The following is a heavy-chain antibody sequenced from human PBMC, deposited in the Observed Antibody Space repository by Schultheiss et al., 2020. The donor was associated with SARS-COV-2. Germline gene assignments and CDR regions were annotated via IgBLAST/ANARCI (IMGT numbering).Heavy chain of an antibody. CDR2: ISGSGGST. V-gene: IGHV3-23*01. Sequence: GGSLRLSCAASGFTFSSYAMSWVRQAPGKGLEWVSAISGSGGSTYYADSVKGRFTISRDNAKNSLYLQMNSLRAEDTAVYYCARDVGSSSWIDYWGQGTLVTVSS. CDR3: ARDVGSSSWIDY. J-gene: IGHJ4*02. D-gene: IGHD6-13*01. CDR1: GFTFSSYA.